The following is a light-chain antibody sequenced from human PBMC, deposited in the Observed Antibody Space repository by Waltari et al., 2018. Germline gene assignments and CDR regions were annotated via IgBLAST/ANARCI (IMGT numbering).Light chain of an antibody. CDR2: EVT. V-gene: IGLV2-14*01. CDR1: SSDVGGYKY. CDR3: SSYTGRNSWV. J-gene: IGLJ3*02. Sequence: QSALTQPASVSGSPGQSIPIPCTGSSSDVGGYKYVSWYQQHPGKAPKVMIYEVTNRPSGVSNRFSGSKSGNTASLTISGLQAEDEADYYCSSYTGRNSWVFGGGTKLTVL.